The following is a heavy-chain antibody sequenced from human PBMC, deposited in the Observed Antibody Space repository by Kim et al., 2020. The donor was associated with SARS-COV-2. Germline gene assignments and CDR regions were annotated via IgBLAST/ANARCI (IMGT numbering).Heavy chain of an antibody. CDR3: ARLWFGELRWFDP. Sequence: SETLSLTCTVSGGSISSYYWSWIRQPPGKGLEWIGYIYYSGSTNYNPSLKSRVTISVDTSKNQFSLKLSSVTAADTAVYYCARLWFGELRWFDPWGQGTLVTVSS. J-gene: IGHJ5*02. D-gene: IGHD3-10*01. CDR1: GGSISSYY. V-gene: IGHV4-59*13. CDR2: IYYSGST.